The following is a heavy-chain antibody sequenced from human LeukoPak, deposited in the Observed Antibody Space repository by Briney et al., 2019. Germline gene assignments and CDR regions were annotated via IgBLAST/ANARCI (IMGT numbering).Heavy chain of an antibody. J-gene: IGHJ4*02. D-gene: IGHD5-18*01. CDR1: GGSISSRSDY. V-gene: IGHV4-39*02. CDR3: ARDSYSYGSGSFDY. Sequence: SGTLSLTCTVSGGSISSRSDYWGWIRQPPGKGLEWIGSIYYRGSTSYNPSLKSRVTISVDTSKNQFSLKLSSVTAADTAVYYCARDSYSYGSGSFDYWGQGTLVTVSS. CDR2: IYYRGST.